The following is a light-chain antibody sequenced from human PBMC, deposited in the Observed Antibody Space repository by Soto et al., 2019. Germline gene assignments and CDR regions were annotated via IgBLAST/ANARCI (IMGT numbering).Light chain of an antibody. Sequence: YELTQPPSVSVAPGQTARIPCGGNNIGSKTAHWYQQKPGQAPVLVVYDNSDRPSGIPERFSGSNSGNTATLTISRVGAGDEADYYCQVLDSSRGVFGGGTKVTVL. CDR2: DNS. J-gene: IGLJ2*01. CDR3: QVLDSSRGV. CDR1: NIGSKT. V-gene: IGLV3-21*02.